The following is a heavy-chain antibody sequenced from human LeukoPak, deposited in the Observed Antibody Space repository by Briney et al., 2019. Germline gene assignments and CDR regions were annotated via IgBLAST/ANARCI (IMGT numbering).Heavy chain of an antibody. V-gene: IGHV1-69*13. J-gene: IGHJ4*02. D-gene: IGHD6-13*01. CDR2: IIPIFGTT. CDR1: GGTFSSYA. CDR3: ARAGIPAAGTLDH. Sequence: SVKVSCKASGGTFSSYAISWVRQAPGQGLEWMGGIIPIFGTTNYAQRFQGRVTITADESTSTAYMELSSLRSEDTAVYYCARAGIPAAGTLDHWGQGTLVTVSS.